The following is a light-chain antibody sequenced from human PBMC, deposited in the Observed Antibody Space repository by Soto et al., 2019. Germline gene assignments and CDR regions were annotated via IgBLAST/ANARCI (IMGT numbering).Light chain of an antibody. J-gene: IGLJ2*01. CDR2: EVT. Sequence: QSVLTQPASVSGSPGQSITISCTGTGSDIGAYKYVSWYQHHPGKAPQVIIYEVTNRPSGISNRFSGSKSGNTASLTISGLQAEDEADYYCSSYTSRSTVIFGGGTKVTVL. CDR1: GSDIGAYKY. V-gene: IGLV2-14*01. CDR3: SSYTSRSTVI.